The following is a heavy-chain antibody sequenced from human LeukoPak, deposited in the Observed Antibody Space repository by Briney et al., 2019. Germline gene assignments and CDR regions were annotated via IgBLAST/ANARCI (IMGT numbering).Heavy chain of an antibody. CDR3: ARDSASTGYMNAFDI. J-gene: IGHJ3*02. CDR2: IYYSGST. V-gene: IGHV4-59*01. CDR1: GGSISSYY. Sequence: SETLSLTCTVSGGSISSYYWSWIRQPPGKGLEWIGYIYYSGSTNYNPSLKSRVTISVDTSKNQFSLKLRSVTAADTAVYYCARDSASTGYMNAFDIWGQGTMVTVSS. D-gene: IGHD3-22*01.